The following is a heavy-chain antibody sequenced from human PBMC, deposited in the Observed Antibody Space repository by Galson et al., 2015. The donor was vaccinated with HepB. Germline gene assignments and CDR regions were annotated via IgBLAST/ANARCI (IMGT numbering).Heavy chain of an antibody. CDR3: ASQWELLGAFDI. CDR1: GYTFTSYA. Sequence: SVKVSCKASGYTFTSYAMHWVRQAPGQRLEWMGWINAGNGNTKYSQKFQGRVTITRDTSASTAYMELSSLRSEDTAVYYCASQWELLGAFDIWGQGTMVTVSS. CDR2: INAGNGNT. D-gene: IGHD1-26*01. V-gene: IGHV1-3*01. J-gene: IGHJ3*02.